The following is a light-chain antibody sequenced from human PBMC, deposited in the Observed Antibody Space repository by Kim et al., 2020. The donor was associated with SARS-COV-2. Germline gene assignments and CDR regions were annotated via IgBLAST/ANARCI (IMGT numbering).Light chain of an antibody. CDR3: QSFDNSLSAYV. Sequence: QSVLTQPPSVSGAPGQTVTLSCTGSSSNIGAGHDVSWYQQFPGTAPKLLIFRNTNRPSGVPDRFSASRSGTSASLAITGLQAEEEADYYCQSFDNSLSAYVFGPGTKVTVL. J-gene: IGLJ1*01. V-gene: IGLV1-40*01. CDR1: SSNIGAGHD. CDR2: RNT.